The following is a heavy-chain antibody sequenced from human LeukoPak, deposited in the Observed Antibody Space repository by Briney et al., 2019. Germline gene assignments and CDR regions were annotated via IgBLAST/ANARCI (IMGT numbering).Heavy chain of an antibody. Sequence: SETLSLTCTVSSGSISGYYWSWIRQPPGKGLEWIAYIKYTGSTIYNPSLQSRVTISGDKSKNKFSLKLSSVTAADTAVYYCARAITAAGRARFDYWGQGTLVTVSS. V-gene: IGHV4-59*01. J-gene: IGHJ4*02. D-gene: IGHD6-13*01. CDR2: IKYTGST. CDR3: ARAITAAGRARFDY. CDR1: SGSISGYY.